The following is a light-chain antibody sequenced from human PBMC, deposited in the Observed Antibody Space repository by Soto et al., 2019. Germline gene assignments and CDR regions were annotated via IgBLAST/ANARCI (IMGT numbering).Light chain of an antibody. V-gene: IGKV1-39*01. CDR3: QQSYSTPLT. CDR2: SAS. J-gene: IGKJ4*01. Sequence: DIQMTQSPSSLSASVGDRVTITCRASQSISSYLNWYQLKPGKAPKLLIYSASSLQSDVPSRFSGSGSGTDFTLTISSLQPEDFATYYCQQSYSTPLTVGGGTTVDSK. CDR1: QSISSY.